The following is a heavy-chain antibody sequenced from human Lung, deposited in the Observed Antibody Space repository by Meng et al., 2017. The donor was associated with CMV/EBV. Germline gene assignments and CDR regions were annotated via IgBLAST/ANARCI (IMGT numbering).Heavy chain of an antibody. CDR3: LRRSGGSV. D-gene: IGHD3-10*01. Sequence: QVEWRAAGPALVKPSATLSLTRAVSGDSITNHNWWAWVRQPPGKGLEWIGEIPHRGSSAYNPSLKSRVSMSIDKSKNQFSLKLTSVTAADTAVYHCLRRSGGSVWGQGTLVTVSS. CDR1: GDSITNHNW. V-gene: IGHV4-4*02. J-gene: IGHJ1*01. CDR2: IPHRGSS.